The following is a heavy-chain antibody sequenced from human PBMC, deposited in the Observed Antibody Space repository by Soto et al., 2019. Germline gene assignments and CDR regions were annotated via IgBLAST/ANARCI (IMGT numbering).Heavy chain of an antibody. V-gene: IGHV3-33*01. J-gene: IGHJ3*02. D-gene: IGHD3-10*01. Sequence: QVQLVESGGGVVQPGRSLRLSCAASGFTFSSYGMHWVRQAPGKGLEWVAVIWYDGSNKYYADSVKGRSTISRDNYKNTLYGRMSSLRAEDTAGDYCASRRQVTGSYYNGDAFGIWGQGTMVTVSS. CDR1: GFTFSSYG. CDR2: IWYDGSNK. CDR3: ASRRQVTGSYYNGDAFGI.